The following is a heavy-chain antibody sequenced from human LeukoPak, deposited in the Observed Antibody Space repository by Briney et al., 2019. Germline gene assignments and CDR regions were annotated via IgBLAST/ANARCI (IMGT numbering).Heavy chain of an antibody. CDR2: INPNSGGT. CDR1: GYTFTGYY. CDR3: ARANGSGSYYPFDY. Sequence: ASVKVPCKASGYTFTGYYMHWVRQAPGQGLEWMGWINPNSGGTNYAQKFQSRVTMTRDTSISTAYMELSRLRSDDTAVYYCARANGSGSYYPFDYWGQGTLVTVSS. J-gene: IGHJ4*02. V-gene: IGHV1-2*02. D-gene: IGHD3-10*01.